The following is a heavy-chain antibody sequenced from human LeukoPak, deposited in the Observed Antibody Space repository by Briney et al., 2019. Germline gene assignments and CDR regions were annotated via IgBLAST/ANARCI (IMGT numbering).Heavy chain of an antibody. Sequence: ASVKVSCKASGYTFTSHGISWVRQAPGQGLEWMGWISTYNGNTNYAQKLQGRVSMTTDTSTSTAYMDLRSLRSDDTAVYYCARGCSSTSPWRYYYYMDVWGKGTTVTVSS. J-gene: IGHJ6*03. V-gene: IGHV1-18*01. CDR2: ISTYNGNT. D-gene: IGHD2-2*01. CDR1: GYTFTSHG. CDR3: ARGCSSTSPWRYYYYMDV.